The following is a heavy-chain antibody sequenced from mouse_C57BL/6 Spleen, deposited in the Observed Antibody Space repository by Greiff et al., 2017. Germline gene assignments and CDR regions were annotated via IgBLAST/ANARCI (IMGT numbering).Heavy chain of an antibody. Sequence: VQLQQPGAELVRPGSSVKLSCKASGYTFTSYWMHWVKQRPIQGLEWIGNIDPSDSETHYNQKFKDKATLTVDKSSSTAYMQLSSLTSEDSAVYYCARSRMVTTSLFDDWGQGTTLTVSS. CDR3: ARSRMVTTSLFDD. CDR2: IDPSDSET. D-gene: IGHD2-2*01. J-gene: IGHJ2*01. CDR1: GYTFTSYW. V-gene: IGHV1-52*01.